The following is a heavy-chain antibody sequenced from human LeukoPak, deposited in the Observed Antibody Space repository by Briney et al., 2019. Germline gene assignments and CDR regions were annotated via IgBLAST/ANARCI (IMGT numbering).Heavy chain of an antibody. Sequence: SETLSLTCSVSGYSSTSGHYWGWIRQPPGKGLEWIANIYHTGSAHYNPSLKSRVTISVDTSKNQFSLKLSSVTAADTAVYYCARYCTSTTCILRGFDYWGQGTLVTVSS. V-gene: IGHV4-38-2*01. J-gene: IGHJ4*02. D-gene: IGHD2-2*01. CDR1: GYSSTSGHY. CDR3: ARYCTSTTCILRGFDY. CDR2: IYHTGSA.